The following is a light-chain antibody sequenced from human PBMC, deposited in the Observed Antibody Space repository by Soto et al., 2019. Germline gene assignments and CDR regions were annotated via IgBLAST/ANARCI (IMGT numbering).Light chain of an antibody. CDR2: AAS. V-gene: IGKV1-39*01. Sequence: DIQMTQSPSSLSASVGDRVTITCRPSQSISSYLNWYQQKPGKAPKLLIYAASSLQGGVPSRFSGSGSGTDFTLTISSLQPEDFATYYCQQIYSTPFTFGPGTKVDIE. CDR1: QSISSY. CDR3: QQIYSTPFT. J-gene: IGKJ3*01.